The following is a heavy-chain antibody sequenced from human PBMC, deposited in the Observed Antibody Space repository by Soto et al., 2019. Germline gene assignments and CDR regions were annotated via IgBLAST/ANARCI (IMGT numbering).Heavy chain of an antibody. CDR1: GGTFSSYA. CDR3: ARELQPRYAYNWFDP. CDR2: IIPIFGTA. J-gene: IGHJ5*02. Sequence: GASVKVSCKASGGTFSSYAISWVRQAPGQGLEWMGGIIPIFGTANYAQKFQGRVTITADKSTSTAYMELSSLRSEDTAVYYCARELQPRYAYNWFDPWGQGTLVTVSS. V-gene: IGHV1-69*06. D-gene: IGHD3-9*01.